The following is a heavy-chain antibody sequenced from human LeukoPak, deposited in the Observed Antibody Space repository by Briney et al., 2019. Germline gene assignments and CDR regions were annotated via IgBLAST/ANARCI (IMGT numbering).Heavy chain of an antibody. CDR1: GFTFSSYE. D-gene: IGHD4-23*01. CDR2: ISSSGSTI. CDR3: ARETDSIYGGRVPDAFDI. V-gene: IGHV3-48*03. Sequence: PGGSLRPSCAASGFTFSSYEMNWVRQAPGKGLEWVSYISSSGSTIYYADSVKGRFTISRDNAKNSLYLQMNSLRAEDTAVYYCARETDSIYGGRVPDAFDIWGQGTMVTVSS. J-gene: IGHJ3*02.